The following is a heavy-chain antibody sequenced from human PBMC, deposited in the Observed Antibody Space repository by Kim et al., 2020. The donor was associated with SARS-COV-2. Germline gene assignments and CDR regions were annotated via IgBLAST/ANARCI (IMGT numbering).Heavy chain of an antibody. D-gene: IGHD5-18*01. J-gene: IGHJ4*02. V-gene: IGHV3-30*01. CDR3: ARGSGYSYGYFDY. Sequence: YADSVKGRFTISRDNSKNTLYLQMNRLRAEDTAVYYCARGSGYSYGYFDYWGQGTLVTVSS.